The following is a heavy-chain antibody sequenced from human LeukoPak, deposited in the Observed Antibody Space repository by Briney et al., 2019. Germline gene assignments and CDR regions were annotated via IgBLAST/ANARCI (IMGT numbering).Heavy chain of an antibody. Sequence: PGGSLRLSCAASGFTFSNYAMTWVRQAPGKGLEWVSTITGSGFSTYYADSVKGRFTISRDNSKNTLYLQMNSLTAEDTAVYYCAKDHASSGYYYQNWFDPWGQGTLVTVSS. CDR1: GFTFSNYA. J-gene: IGHJ5*02. D-gene: IGHD3-22*01. CDR2: ITGSGFST. CDR3: AKDHASSGYYYQNWFDP. V-gene: IGHV3-23*01.